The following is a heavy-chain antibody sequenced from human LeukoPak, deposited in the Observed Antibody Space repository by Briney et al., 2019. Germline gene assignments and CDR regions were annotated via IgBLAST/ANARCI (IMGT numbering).Heavy chain of an antibody. CDR2: IYTSGST. CDR3: ARDRLDAFDI. V-gene: IGHV4-61*02. CDR1: GGSISSGSYY. J-gene: IGHJ3*02. Sequence: SQTLSLTCTVSGGSISSGSYYWSWIRQPAGKGLEWIGRIYTSGSTNYNPSLKSRVTISVDTSKNQFSLKLSSVTAADTAVYYCARDRLDAFDIWGQGTMVTVSS.